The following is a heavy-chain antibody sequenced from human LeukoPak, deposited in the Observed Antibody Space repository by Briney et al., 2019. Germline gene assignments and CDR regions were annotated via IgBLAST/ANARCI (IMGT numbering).Heavy chain of an antibody. CDR1: GDSLSSSSYY. Sequence: SETLSLTCTVSGDSLSSSSYYWGWIRQPPGKGLEWIGTVYYSGSTYYKPSLNSRVTISIDTSKKQFSLKLTSVTAADTAVYYCARHESSSWYLEGPSYWGQGTLVTVSS. D-gene: IGHD6-13*01. V-gene: IGHV4-39*01. CDR3: ARHESSSWYLEGPSY. J-gene: IGHJ4*02. CDR2: VYYSGST.